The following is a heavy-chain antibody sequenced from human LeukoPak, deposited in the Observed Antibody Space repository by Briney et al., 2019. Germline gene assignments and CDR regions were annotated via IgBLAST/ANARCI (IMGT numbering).Heavy chain of an antibody. V-gene: IGHV4-59*01. J-gene: IGHJ6*02. Sequence: SETLSLTCSVSGASISSYYWSWIRQPPGKGLEWIGYIYYSGSTNYNPSLKSRVTISVDTSKNQFSLKLSSVTAADTAVYYCARASIPSDFWGGYYYYYYGMDVWGQGTTVTVSS. D-gene: IGHD3-3*01. CDR3: ARASIPSDFWGGYYYYYYGMDV. CDR2: IYYSGST. CDR1: GASISSYY.